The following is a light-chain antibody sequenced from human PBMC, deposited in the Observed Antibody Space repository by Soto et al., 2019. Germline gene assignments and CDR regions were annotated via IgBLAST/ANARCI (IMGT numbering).Light chain of an antibody. J-gene: IGKJ5*01. Sequence: DIQINQSPSSLSASVVDRVTITCRASQSISTYLNWYQHKPGKAPKLLMHAASSLDRGVPSRFSGSGSGTDFTLTISSLQPEDFAVYYCQQRSNCFGQGTRLEIK. V-gene: IGKV1-39*01. CDR1: QSISTY. CDR2: AAS. CDR3: QQRSNC.